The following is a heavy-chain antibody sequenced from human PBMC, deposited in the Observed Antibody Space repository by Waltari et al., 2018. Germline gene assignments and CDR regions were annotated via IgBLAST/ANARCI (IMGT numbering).Heavy chain of an antibody. D-gene: IGHD6-13*01. CDR3: TRGGRDSSWYWRD. Sequence: EVQLVESGGGLAQPGGSLRLSCAASGLSFSNYWMTWVRQASGKWPEWVANRKQDGSEKYYMDSVKGRFTISRDNAKNSLYLQMNNLRVEDTAVYYCTRGGRDSSWYWRDWGQGTLVTVSS. J-gene: IGHJ4*02. V-gene: IGHV3-7*01. CDR2: RKQDGSEK. CDR1: GLSFSNYW.